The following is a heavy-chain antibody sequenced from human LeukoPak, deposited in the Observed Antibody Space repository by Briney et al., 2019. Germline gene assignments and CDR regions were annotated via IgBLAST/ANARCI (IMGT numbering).Heavy chain of an antibody. CDR1: GGSFSNYY. CDR3: ARGGWFHDR. D-gene: IGHD6-19*01. V-gene: IGHV4-59*01. J-gene: IGHJ5*02. Sequence: SETLSLTCTVSGGSFSNYYWSWIRQPPGKGLEWIGYFSYSGSTNYMPSLKSRVTMTVDTSKNQFSLKLSSVTAADTAVYFCARGGWFHDRWGQGTLVTVSS. CDR2: FSYSGST.